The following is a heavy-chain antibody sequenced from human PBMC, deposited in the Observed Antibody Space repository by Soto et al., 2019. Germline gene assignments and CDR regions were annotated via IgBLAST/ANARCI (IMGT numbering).Heavy chain of an antibody. CDR2: ISGPGGSR. CDR3: ARFRSGIGWDF. J-gene: IGHJ4*02. V-gene: IGHV3-23*01. CDR1: GFTFRSYV. D-gene: IGHD2-15*01. Sequence: EVQVLESGGGLEQHGGSLRISCAASGFTFRSYVMSWVSQAPGKGLEWVSSISGPGGSRYYADSVRGRFTISRDNSNNTVYLQMDSLRDEDTATYYCARFRSGIGWDFWGQGTLVTVSS.